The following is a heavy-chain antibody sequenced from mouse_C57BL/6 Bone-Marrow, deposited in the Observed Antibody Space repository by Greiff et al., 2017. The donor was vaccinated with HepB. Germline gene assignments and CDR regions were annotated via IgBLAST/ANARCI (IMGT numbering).Heavy chain of an antibody. V-gene: IGHV1-55*01. J-gene: IGHJ2*01. CDR3: ARSDPGSSLYYFDY. CDR1: GYTFTSYW. D-gene: IGHD1-1*01. CDR2: IYPGSGST. Sequence: QVQLQQPGAELVKPGASVKMSCKASGYTFTSYWITWVKQRPGQGLEWIGDIYPGSGSTNYNEKFKSKATLTVDTSSSTAYMQLSSLTSEDSAVYYCARSDPGSSLYYFDYWGQGTTLTVSS.